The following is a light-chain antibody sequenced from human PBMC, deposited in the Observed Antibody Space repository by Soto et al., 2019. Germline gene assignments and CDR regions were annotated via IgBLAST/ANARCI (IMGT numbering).Light chain of an antibody. Sequence: EIVLTQSPGTLSLSPGERATLSCRASQSVSSSYLARYQQKPGQAPRLLIYGASSRATGIPDRFSGSGSGTDFTLTIIRLEPEDFAVYYCQQYGSSPPMYTFGQGTKLEIK. CDR2: GAS. CDR3: QQYGSSPPMYT. J-gene: IGKJ2*01. V-gene: IGKV3-20*01. CDR1: QSVSSSY.